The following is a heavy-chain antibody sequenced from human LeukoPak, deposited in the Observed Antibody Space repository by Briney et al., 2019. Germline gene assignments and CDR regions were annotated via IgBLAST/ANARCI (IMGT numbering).Heavy chain of an antibody. CDR2: IYYSGST. D-gene: IGHD5-24*01. CDR1: GGSISSYY. J-gene: IGHJ3*02. V-gene: IGHV4-59*01. CDR3: ARDGEYGYEAFDI. Sequence: PSETLSLTCTVSGGSISSYYWSWIRQPPGKGLEWIGYIYYSGSTNYNPSLKSRVTISVDTSKNQFSLKLSSVTAADTAVYYCARDGEYGYEAFDIWGQGTMVTVSS.